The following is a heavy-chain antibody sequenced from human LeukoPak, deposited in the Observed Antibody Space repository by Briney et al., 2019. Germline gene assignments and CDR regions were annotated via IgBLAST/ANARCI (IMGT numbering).Heavy chain of an antibody. CDR1: GGSISSSNSYYY. V-gene: IGHV4-61*01. Sequence: SETLSLTCTVSGGSISSSNSYYYWSWIRQPPGKGLEWIGYIYYSGSTNYNPSLKSRVTISVDTSKNQFSLKLSSVTAADTAVYYCARALRARITGTTASVYGMDVWGQGTTVTVSS. CDR3: ARALRARITGTTASVYGMDV. J-gene: IGHJ6*02. CDR2: IYYSGST. D-gene: IGHD1-20*01.